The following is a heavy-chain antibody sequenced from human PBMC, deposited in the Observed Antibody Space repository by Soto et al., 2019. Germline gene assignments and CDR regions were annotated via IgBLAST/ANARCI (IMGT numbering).Heavy chain of an antibody. Sequence: GGSLRLSCAASGFTFSSYAMSWVRQAPGKGLEWVSAISGSGGSTYYADSVKGRFTISRDNSKNRLYLQMKSLRAEDTAVYYCAKDTFIFWGSSSAVSDAFDIWGQGTMVTVSS. D-gene: IGHD3-9*01. J-gene: IGHJ3*02. V-gene: IGHV3-23*01. CDR3: AKDTFIFWGSSSAVSDAFDI. CDR1: GFTFSSYA. CDR2: ISGSGGST.